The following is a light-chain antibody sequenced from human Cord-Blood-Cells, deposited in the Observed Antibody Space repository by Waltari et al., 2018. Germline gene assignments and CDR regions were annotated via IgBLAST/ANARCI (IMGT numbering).Light chain of an antibody. V-gene: IGLV2-14*03. CDR1: SSDGCGYYY. Sequence: QSSLTQHASVSGSPGPSITISCTGTSSDGCGYYYVSWYQQHTGKAPKRMIYDVSNRPSGVSNRFSGSKSGNTASLTISGLQAEDEADYYCSSYTSSSTLVFGGGTKLTVL. CDR3: SSYTSSSTLV. J-gene: IGLJ3*02. CDR2: DVS.